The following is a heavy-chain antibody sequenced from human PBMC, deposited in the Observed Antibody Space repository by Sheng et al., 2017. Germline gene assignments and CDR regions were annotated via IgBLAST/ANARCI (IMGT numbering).Heavy chain of an antibody. V-gene: IGHV3-74*01. CDR1: GFTFSTYW. D-gene: IGHD1-1*01. CDR3: AWNHGLDV. Sequence: EVQLVESGGGLVQPGGSLRLSCAASGFTFSTYWMYWVRQAPGKGLVCVSRINGDGSDTTYADSVKGRFTVSRDNTKNTLYLQMNSLRDEDTAVYYCAWNHGLDVWGQGTTVTVSS. J-gene: IGHJ6*02. CDR2: INGDGSDT.